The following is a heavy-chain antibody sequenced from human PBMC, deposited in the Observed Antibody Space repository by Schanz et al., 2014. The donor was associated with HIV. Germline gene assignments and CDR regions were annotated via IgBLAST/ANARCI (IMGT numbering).Heavy chain of an antibody. J-gene: IGHJ2*01. V-gene: IGHV3-23*01. CDR3: ALSRPSGYGGSWYFDL. CDR1: GFTFSRYA. D-gene: IGHD2-15*01. Sequence: EVQLLESGGGVVQPGGSLRLSCAASGFTFSRYAMSWVRQAPGKGLEWVSSISSGYVTNYADSVKGRFTTSRDNSKNTXYLQMNSLRAEDTAVYYCALSRPSGYGGSWYFDLWGRGTLVAVSS. CDR2: ISSGYVT.